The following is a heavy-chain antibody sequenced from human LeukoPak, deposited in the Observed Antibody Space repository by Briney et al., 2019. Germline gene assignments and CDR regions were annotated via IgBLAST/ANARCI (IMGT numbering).Heavy chain of an antibody. CDR2: IKQDGSEK. D-gene: IGHD6-19*01. Sequence: GGSLRLSCAASGFIFNGYWMSWVRLAPGKGLEWVANIKQDGSEKYNVDSVKGRFTISRDNAKSSLYLQMNSLRAEGTAVYYCVRVRQSTGWRYYFDYWGQGTLVTVSS. J-gene: IGHJ4*02. V-gene: IGHV3-7*01. CDR3: VRVRQSTGWRYYFDY. CDR1: GFIFNGYW.